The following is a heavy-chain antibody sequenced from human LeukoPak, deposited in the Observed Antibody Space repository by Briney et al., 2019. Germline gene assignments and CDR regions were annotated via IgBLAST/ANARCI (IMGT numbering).Heavy chain of an antibody. V-gene: IGHV3-21*01. Sequence: GGSLRLSCAASGFTFSNYYMNWVRRAPGKGLEWVSSISSGSSYIYYADSLKGRFTISRDNAKNSLYLQMNSLRAEDTAVYYCAREFAYAVTSLDYWGQGTLVTVSS. CDR3: AREFAYAVTSLDY. CDR2: ISSGSSYI. CDR1: GFTFSNYY. J-gene: IGHJ4*02. D-gene: IGHD4-17*01.